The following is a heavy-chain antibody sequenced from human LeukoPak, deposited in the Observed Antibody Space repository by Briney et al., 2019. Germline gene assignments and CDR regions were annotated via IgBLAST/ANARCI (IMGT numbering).Heavy chain of an antibody. V-gene: IGHV3-23*01. D-gene: IGHD2-2*01. CDR1: GFTFSSYA. Sequence: GGSLRLSCAASGFTFSSYAMSWVRQAPGKGLEWVSGVSASGGSTYYADSVKGRFTISRDSSKSTLFLQMNSLRVDDTAVYYCAKDRGASCFNIFYYWGQGTLVTVSS. CDR3: AKDRGASCFNIFYY. CDR2: VSASGGST. J-gene: IGHJ4*02.